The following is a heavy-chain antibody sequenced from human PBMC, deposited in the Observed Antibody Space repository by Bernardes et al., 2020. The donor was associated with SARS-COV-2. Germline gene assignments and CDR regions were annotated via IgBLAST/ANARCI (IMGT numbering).Heavy chain of an antibody. Sequence: GGSLRLFCASSGFTLDDYGMSWVRQASGKGLEWVSGINCNGGSTVYADSVKGRFTISRDNAKNSLYLQMNSLRAEDTALYYCAGGGIAVAGTPSKYYYYYMDVWGKGTTVTVSS. CDR3: AGGGIAVAGTPSKYYYYYMDV. J-gene: IGHJ6*03. D-gene: IGHD6-19*01. CDR1: GFTLDDYG. CDR2: INCNGGST. V-gene: IGHV3-20*04.